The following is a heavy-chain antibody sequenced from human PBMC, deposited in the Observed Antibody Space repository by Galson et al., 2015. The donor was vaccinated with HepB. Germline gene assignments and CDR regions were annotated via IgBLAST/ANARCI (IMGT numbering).Heavy chain of an antibody. Sequence: SVKVSCKASGYTFTDFGISWVRQAPGQGLEWMGWISAYNGNRNYAQTFQGRVTMTTDTSTNTAYMELRSLRSDDAAVYYCTRDLGSGPGIFFDYWGQGTLVTVSS. CDR1: GYTFTDFG. CDR3: TRDLGSGPGIFFDY. D-gene: IGHD2-15*01. V-gene: IGHV1-18*04. CDR2: ISAYNGNR. J-gene: IGHJ4*02.